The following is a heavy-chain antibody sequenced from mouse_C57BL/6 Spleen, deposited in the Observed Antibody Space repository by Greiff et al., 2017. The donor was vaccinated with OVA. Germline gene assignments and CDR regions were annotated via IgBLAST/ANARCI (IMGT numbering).Heavy chain of an antibody. V-gene: IGHV1-69*01. CDR1: GYTFTSYW. Sequence: VQLQQPGAELVMPGASVKLSCKASGYTFTSYWMHWVKQRPGQGLEWIGEIDPSDSYTNYNQKFKGKSTLTVDKSSSTAYMQLSSLTSEDSAVYDCARRGYEYGYFDVWGTGTTVTVSS. D-gene: IGHD2-2*01. CDR2: IDPSDSYT. J-gene: IGHJ1*03. CDR3: ARRGYEYGYFDV.